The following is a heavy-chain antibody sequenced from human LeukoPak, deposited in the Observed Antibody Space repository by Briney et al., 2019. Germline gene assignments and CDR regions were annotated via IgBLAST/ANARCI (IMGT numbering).Heavy chain of an antibody. D-gene: IGHD6-13*01. CDR2: ISYSNDDM. V-gene: IGHV3-21*01. J-gene: IGHJ4*02. CDR1: GFSFSTYK. CDR3: ASEYSSSWYEYYFDY. Sequence: PGGSLRLSCVASGFSFSTYKMNWVRQVPGKGLEWVSSISYSNDDMHYADSVKGRFIVSRDNAKNSLYLQMNSLRAEDTAVYYCASEYSSSWYEYYFDYWGQGTLVTVSS.